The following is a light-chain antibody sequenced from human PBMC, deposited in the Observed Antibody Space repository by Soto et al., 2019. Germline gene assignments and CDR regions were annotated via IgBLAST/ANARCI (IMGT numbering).Light chain of an antibody. CDR3: AAWDDSLSGVV. Sequence: QSVLTQLPSASGTPGQRVTISCSGSRSNIGSNYVYWYQQLPGTAPKLLIYSNNQRPSGVPDRFSGSKSGTSASLAISGLRSEDEADYYCAAWDDSLSGVVFGGGTKVTVL. J-gene: IGLJ2*01. CDR1: RSNIGSNY. CDR2: SNN. V-gene: IGLV1-47*02.